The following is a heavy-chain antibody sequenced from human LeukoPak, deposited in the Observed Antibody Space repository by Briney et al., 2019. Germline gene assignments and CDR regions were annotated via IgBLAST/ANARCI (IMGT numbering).Heavy chain of an antibody. D-gene: IGHD4-17*01. CDR3: AKDPGLWVTTEFEYFQH. J-gene: IGHJ1*01. V-gene: IGHV3-30*18. CDR2: ISNDGSNK. CDR1: GLTFSSYG. Sequence: PGGSLRLSCAASGLTFSSYGMHWVRQAPGKGLEWVAVISNDGSNKYYADYVKGRFTISRDNSKNTLYLQMNSLRAEDTAVYYCAKDPGLWVTTEFEYFQHWGQGTLVTVSS.